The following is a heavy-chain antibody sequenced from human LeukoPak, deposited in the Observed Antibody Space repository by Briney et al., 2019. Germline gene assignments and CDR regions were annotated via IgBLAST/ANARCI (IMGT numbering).Heavy chain of an antibody. Sequence: ASVKVSCKASGYTFTSYYMHWVRQAPGRGLEWMGKINPSGGSTSYAQKFQGRVTMTRDTSTSTVYMELSSLRSEDTAVYYCARGYYYGSGSSYNFDYWGQGTLVTVSS. D-gene: IGHD3-10*01. CDR1: GYTFTSYY. J-gene: IGHJ4*02. CDR3: ARGYYYGSGSSYNFDY. CDR2: INPSGGST. V-gene: IGHV1-46*01.